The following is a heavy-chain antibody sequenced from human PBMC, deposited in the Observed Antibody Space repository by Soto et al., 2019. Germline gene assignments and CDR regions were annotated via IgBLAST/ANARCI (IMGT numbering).Heavy chain of an antibody. V-gene: IGHV1-3*01. J-gene: IGHJ4*02. CDR2: INPGNGNT. Sequence: ASVKVSCKASGGTFSSYAISWVRQAPGRGLERMGWINPGNGNTKYSQQFQGRVIIDRDTSASTAYMELSSLRSEDTAVYYCARGGYFDSSNYLAYWGLGTLVTVSS. CDR1: GGTFSSYA. CDR3: ARGGYFDSSNYLAY. D-gene: IGHD3-22*01.